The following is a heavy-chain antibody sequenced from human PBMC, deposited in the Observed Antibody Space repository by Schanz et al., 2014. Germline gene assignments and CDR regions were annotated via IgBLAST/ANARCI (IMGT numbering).Heavy chain of an antibody. CDR3: ARDRGYYSGGSCLTFDY. Sequence: EVQLLESGGGLVRPGGSLRLSCAASGFTFSNYAMSWVRQAPGKGLEWVSGFIVDSGNTYYAGSVKGRFSISRDNAKNSLYLQMNSLRAEDTAVYYCARDRGYYSGGSCLTFDYWGQGTLVTVSS. CDR2: FIVDSGNT. J-gene: IGHJ4*02. V-gene: IGHV3-23*01. D-gene: IGHD2-15*01. CDR1: GFTFSNYA.